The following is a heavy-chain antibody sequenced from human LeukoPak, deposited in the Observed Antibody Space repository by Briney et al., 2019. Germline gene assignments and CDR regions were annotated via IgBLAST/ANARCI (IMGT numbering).Heavy chain of an antibody. CDR1: GFTVSSNY. CDR2: IYSGVST. V-gene: IGHV3-53*01. D-gene: IGHD3-10*01. J-gene: IGHJ4*02. Sequence: GGSLRLSCAASGFTVSSNYMSWVRRAPGKGLEWVSVIYSGVSTYYADSVKGRFTISRDNSKNTLYLQMSSLRAEDTAVYYCARDSRGGSGSYYNRGGFDYWGQGTLVTVSS. CDR3: ARDSRGGSGSYYNRGGFDY.